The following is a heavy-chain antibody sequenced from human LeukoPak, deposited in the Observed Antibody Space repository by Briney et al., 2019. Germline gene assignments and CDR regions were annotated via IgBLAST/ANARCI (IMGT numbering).Heavy chain of an antibody. CDR3: AKALRYYGSGSYYPLTLNYYYCGMDV. CDR1: GFTFSSYG. J-gene: IGHJ6*02. V-gene: IGHV3-30*02. CDR2: IRYDGSNK. Sequence: PGGSLRLSCAASGFTFSSYGMHWVRQAPGKGLEWVAFIRYDGSNKYYADSVKGRFTISRDNSKNKLYLQMNSLRAEDTAVYYCAKALRYYGSGSYYPLTLNYYYCGMDVWGQGTTVTVSS. D-gene: IGHD3-10*01.